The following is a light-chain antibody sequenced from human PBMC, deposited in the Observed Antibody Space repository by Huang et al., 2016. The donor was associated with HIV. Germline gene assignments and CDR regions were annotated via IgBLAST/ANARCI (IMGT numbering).Light chain of an antibody. CDR1: QSVSSY. V-gene: IGKV3-11*01. Sequence: EIVLTQSPATLSLSPGERATLSCRASQSVSSYLAWYQQKPGQAPRLLIYDSSNRATCIPASFIGSGSGTDFTLTISSLEPEDFAVYYCQQRSNWPGTFGGGTKVEIK. J-gene: IGKJ4*01. CDR3: QQRSNWPGT. CDR2: DSS.